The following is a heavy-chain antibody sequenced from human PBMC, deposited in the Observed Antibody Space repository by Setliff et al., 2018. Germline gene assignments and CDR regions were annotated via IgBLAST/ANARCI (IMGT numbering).Heavy chain of an antibody. CDR1: GGSVTSDSW. CDR3: ARDPTSGSYRGAWYFDL. V-gene: IGHV4-4*02. D-gene: IGHD1-26*01. J-gene: IGHJ2*01. Sequence: PSETLSLTCAVSGGSVTSDSWWSWVRQSPGKGLEWIAEIDRTGGTNHNPSLKSRVFISLDKSKNEVSLTLSSVTAADTAVYYCARDPTSGSYRGAWYFDLWGRDALVTVSS. CDR2: IDRTGGT.